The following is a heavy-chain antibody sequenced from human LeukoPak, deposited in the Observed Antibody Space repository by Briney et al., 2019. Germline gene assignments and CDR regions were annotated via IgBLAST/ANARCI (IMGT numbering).Heavy chain of an antibody. CDR3: ARETHSFDY. CDR2: IWSDGSNK. Sequence: GGSLRLSCAAPGFTFSSYDMHWVRQAPGRGLEWVALIWSDGSNKYYADSVKGRFTISRDNSKNTLYLQMNSLRAEDTAVYYCARETHSFDYWGQGTLVTVSS. CDR1: GFTFSSYD. J-gene: IGHJ4*02. V-gene: IGHV3-33*01.